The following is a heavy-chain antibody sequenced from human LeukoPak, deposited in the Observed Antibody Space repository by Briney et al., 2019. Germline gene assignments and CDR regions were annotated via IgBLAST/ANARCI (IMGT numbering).Heavy chain of an antibody. CDR1: GGSINSYF. Sequence: PETLSLTCTVSGGSINSYFWTWIRQPPGKGLEWIGYIYYSGSTNYNPSLKSRVTISVDTSKNHFPLKLSSVTAADTAVYYCARFSSSWYGVDVWGKGITVTVSS. V-gene: IGHV4-59*01. J-gene: IGHJ6*04. D-gene: IGHD6-13*01. CDR2: IYYSGST. CDR3: ARFSSSWYGVDV.